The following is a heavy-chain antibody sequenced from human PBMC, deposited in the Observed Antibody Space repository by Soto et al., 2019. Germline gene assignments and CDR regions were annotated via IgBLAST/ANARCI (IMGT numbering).Heavy chain of an antibody. CDR1: GFTFSSYG. CDR2: ISYDGSNK. V-gene: IGHV3-30*18. CDR3: AKTSPGPFDY. J-gene: IGHJ4*02. Sequence: SGGSLRLSCAASGFTFSSYGMHWVRQAPGKGLEWVAVISYDGSNKYYADSVKGRFTISRDNSKNTLYLQMNSLRAEDTAVYYCAKTSPGPFDYWGQGTLVTVSS.